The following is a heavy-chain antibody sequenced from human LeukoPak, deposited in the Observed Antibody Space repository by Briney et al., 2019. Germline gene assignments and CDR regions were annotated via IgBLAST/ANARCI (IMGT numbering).Heavy chain of an antibody. CDR1: GFTFSSYE. CDR3: AKDRNYDSSGYPDY. CDR2: ISSSGSPI. J-gene: IGHJ4*02. Sequence: GGSLRLSCAASGFTFSSYEMNWVRQAPGKGLEWVSYISSSGSPIYYADSVKGRFTISRDNSKNTLYLQMNSLRAEDTAVYYCAKDRNYDSSGYPDYWGQGTLVTVSS. D-gene: IGHD3-22*01. V-gene: IGHV3-48*03.